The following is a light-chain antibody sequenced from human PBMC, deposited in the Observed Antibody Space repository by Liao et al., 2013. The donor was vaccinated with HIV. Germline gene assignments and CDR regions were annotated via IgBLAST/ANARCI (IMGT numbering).Light chain of an antibody. Sequence: SYELIQPPSVSVSPGQTASITCSGDKLGDKYACWYQQKSGQSPVVVIYQDDKRPSGIPERFSGSNSGNTATLTISGTQAMDEADYYCQAWDSNTGVFGGGTKLTVL. CDR1: KLGDKY. CDR3: QAWDSNTGV. V-gene: IGLV3-1*01. J-gene: IGLJ3*02. CDR2: QDD.